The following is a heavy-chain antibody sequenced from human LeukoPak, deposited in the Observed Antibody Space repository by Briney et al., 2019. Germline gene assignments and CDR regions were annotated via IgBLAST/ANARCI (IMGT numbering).Heavy chain of an antibody. J-gene: IGHJ4*02. Sequence: GGSLRLSCAASGFTFSSYEMNWVRQAPGKGLEWVSYISSSGSTIYYADSVKGRFTISRDNAKKSLYLQMNSLRAEDTAVYYCARDLVVGLFDYWGQGTLVTVSS. CDR1: GFTFSSYE. CDR2: ISSSGSTI. D-gene: IGHD1-26*01. CDR3: ARDLVVGLFDY. V-gene: IGHV3-48*03.